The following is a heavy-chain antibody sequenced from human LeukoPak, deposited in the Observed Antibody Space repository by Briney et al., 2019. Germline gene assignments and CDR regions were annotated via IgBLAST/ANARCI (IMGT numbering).Heavy chain of an antibody. V-gene: IGHV3-33*01. D-gene: IGHD6-6*01. CDR1: GFTFSSYG. CDR3: ARGLRGQYSSSSGFYFDY. CDR2: IWYDGSNK. J-gene: IGHJ4*02. Sequence: GGSLRLSCAASGFTFSSYGMHWVRQAPGKGLEWVAVIWYDGSNKYYADSVKGRFTISRDNSKNTLYLQVNSLRAEDTAVYYCARGLRGQYSSSSGFYFDYWGQGTLVTVSS.